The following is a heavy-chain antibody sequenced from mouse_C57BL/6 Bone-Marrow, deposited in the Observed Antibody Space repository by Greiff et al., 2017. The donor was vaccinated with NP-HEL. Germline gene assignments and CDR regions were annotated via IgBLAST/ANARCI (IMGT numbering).Heavy chain of an antibody. V-gene: IGHV5-16*01. D-gene: IGHD2-3*01. CDR2: INYDGSST. CDR3: ARDDGYYGAMDY. Sequence: EVKVVESEGGLVQPGSSMKLSCTASGFTFSDYYMAWVRQVPEKGLEWVANINYDGSSTYYLDSLKSRFIISRDNAKNILYLQMSSLKSEDTATYYCARDDGYYGAMDYWGQGTSVTVSS. J-gene: IGHJ4*01. CDR1: GFTFSDYY.